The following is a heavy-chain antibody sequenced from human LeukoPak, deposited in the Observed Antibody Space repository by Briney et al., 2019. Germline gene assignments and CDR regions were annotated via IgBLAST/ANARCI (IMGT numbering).Heavy chain of an antibody. J-gene: IGHJ3*01. Sequence: PGGSLRLSCAASGFTFSDYSMHWVRQAPGKGLNWVAFIRYDGNNKYYADSVKGRFTISRDNSKNMLYLEMNSLRVEDTALYYCAKDRGGSSELGDAFDVWGQGTMVRVSS. CDR1: GFTFSDYS. D-gene: IGHD1-26*01. CDR3: AKDRGGSSELGDAFDV. V-gene: IGHV3-30*02. CDR2: IRYDGNNK.